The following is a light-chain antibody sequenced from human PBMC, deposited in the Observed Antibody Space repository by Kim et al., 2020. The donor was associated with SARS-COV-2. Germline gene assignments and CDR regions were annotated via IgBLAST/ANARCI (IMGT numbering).Light chain of an antibody. CDR1: SLRSYY. CDR2: GKN. Sequence: SSELTQDSAVYVALGQTVRITCQGDSLRSYYATWYQQKPGQAPILVIYGKNNRPSGIPDRFSGSSSGNTASLTITGTQAGDEADYYCNSRDSNDNVVFGGGTKLTVL. CDR3: NSRDSNDNVV. J-gene: IGLJ2*01. V-gene: IGLV3-19*01.